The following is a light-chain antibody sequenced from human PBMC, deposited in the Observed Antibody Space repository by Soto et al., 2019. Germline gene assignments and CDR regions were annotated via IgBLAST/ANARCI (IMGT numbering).Light chain of an antibody. CDR3: QQYLHWPIT. J-gene: IGKJ5*01. CDR2: AAS. CDR1: QSISSN. V-gene: IGKV3-15*01. Sequence: DIVMTQSPDSLAVSTGERATLSCRASQSISSNLGWYQQKPGQAPRLLIFAASTRATGVPARFSGSGSGTEFTLTISSLQSGDFAVYYCQQYLHWPITFGQGTRLEI.